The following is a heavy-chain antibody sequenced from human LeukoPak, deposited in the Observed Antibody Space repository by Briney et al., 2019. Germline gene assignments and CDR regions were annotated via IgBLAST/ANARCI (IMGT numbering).Heavy chain of an antibody. CDR2: IYYSGST. Sequence: SETLSLTCTVSGGSISSSSYYWGWIRQPPGKGLEWIGSIYYSGSTYYNPSLKSRVTISVDTSKNQFSLKLSSVTAEDTAVYYCARGGNSVFDYWGQGTLVTVSS. CDR3: ARGGNSVFDY. J-gene: IGHJ4*02. V-gene: IGHV4-39*07. CDR1: GGSISSSSYY. D-gene: IGHD4-23*01.